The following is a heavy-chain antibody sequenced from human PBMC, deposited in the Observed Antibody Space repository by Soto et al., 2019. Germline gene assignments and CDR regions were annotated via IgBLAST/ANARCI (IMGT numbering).Heavy chain of an antibody. J-gene: IGHJ4*02. Sequence: PRLSCAASGFTFSSYGMHWVRQAPGKGLEWVAVISYDGSNKYYADSVKGRFTISRDNSKNTLYLQMNSLRAEDTAVYYCAKDWVDLVVVPAATFFDYWGQGSLVT. V-gene: IGHV3-30*18. D-gene: IGHD2-2*03. CDR2: ISYDGSNK. CDR1: GFTFSSYG. CDR3: AKDWVDLVVVPAATFFDY.